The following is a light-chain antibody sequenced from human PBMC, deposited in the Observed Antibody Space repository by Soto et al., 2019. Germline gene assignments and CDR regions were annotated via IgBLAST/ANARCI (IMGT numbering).Light chain of an antibody. CDR1: SSNIGSNY. CDR3: AAWDDSLSGRV. Sequence: QAVVTQPPSAFGTPGQRVTISCSGSSSNIGSNYVYWYQQLPGTAPKLLIYRNNQRPSGVPDRFSGSKSGTSASLAISGLRSEDEADYYCAAWDDSLSGRVFGGGTKVTVL. CDR2: RNN. J-gene: IGLJ3*02. V-gene: IGLV1-47*01.